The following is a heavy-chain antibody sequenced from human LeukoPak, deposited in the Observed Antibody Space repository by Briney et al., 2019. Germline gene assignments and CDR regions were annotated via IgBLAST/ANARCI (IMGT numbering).Heavy chain of an antibody. D-gene: IGHD6-19*01. Sequence: PSETLSLTCTVSGGSIRDFYWSWIRQSADRRLDFIGYIDNSGSTEYNPSLKSRVTISVDTSKNQFSLDLNSVTAADTAVYYCASLAVPFGWYGGSYYRYMDVWGKGTTVTVSS. V-gene: IGHV4-59*01. CDR3: ASLAVPFGWYGGSYYRYMDV. CDR1: GGSIRDFY. CDR2: IDNSGST. J-gene: IGHJ6*03.